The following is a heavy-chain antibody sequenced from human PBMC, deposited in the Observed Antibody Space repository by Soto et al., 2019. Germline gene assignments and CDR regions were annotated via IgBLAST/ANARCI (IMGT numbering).Heavy chain of an antibody. D-gene: IGHD3-10*02. V-gene: IGHV1-2*02. CDR2: INPKFSDT. CDR3: ARNMDYYYGRGSGNGHGV. J-gene: IGHJ6*02. CDR1: GYTFTAYH. Sequence: QVRLVQSGAEVKEPGDSVRVSCEASGYTFTAYHIHWVRQAPGQGLEWMGWINPKFSDTGYAQDFQGRVSMTSDMSISTVYRELSRLTSDDTAIYYCARNMDYYYGRGSGNGHGVWGQGTTVTVFS.